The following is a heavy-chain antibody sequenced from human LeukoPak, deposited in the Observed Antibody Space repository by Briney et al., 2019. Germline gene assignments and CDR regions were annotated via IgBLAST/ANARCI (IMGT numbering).Heavy chain of an antibody. J-gene: IGHJ4*02. V-gene: IGHV5-51*01. D-gene: IGHD3-10*01. CDR1: GYSFTSYW. CDR2: IYPGDSDT. CDR3: ARLTMVRGVIISIDY. Sequence: GESLKISCKGSGYSFTSYWIGWVRQMPGKGLEWMGIIYPGDSDTRYSPSFQGQVTISADKSISTAYLQWGSLKASDTAMYYCARLTMVRGVIISIDYWGQGTLVTVSS.